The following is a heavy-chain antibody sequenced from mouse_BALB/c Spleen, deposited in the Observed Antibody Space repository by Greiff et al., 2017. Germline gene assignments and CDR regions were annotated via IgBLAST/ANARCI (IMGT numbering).Heavy chain of an antibody. V-gene: IGHV5-6-5*01. CDR3: ARGGGYGAWFAY. CDR2: ISSGGST. CDR1: GFTFSSYA. J-gene: IGHJ3*01. Sequence: EVKLQESGGGLVKPGGSLKLSCAASGFTFSSYAMSWVRQTPEKRLEWVASISSGGSTYYPDSVKGRFTISRDNARNILYLQMSSLRSEDTAMYYCARGGGYGAWFAYWGQGTLVTVSA. D-gene: IGHD2-14*01.